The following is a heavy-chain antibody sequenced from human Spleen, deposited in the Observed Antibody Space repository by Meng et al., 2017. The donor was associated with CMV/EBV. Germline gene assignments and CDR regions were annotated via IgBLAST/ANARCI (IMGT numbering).Heavy chain of an antibody. J-gene: IGHJ4*02. CDR3: ARGPSDY. Sequence: ASVKVSCKTSGGTFSSYAISWVRQAPGQGLEWMGWMNPNSGNTGYAQKFQGRVTITRNTSISTAYMELSSLRSEDTAVYYCARGPSDYWGQGTLVTVSS. CDR2: MNPNSGNT. CDR1: GGTFSSYA. V-gene: IGHV1-8*03.